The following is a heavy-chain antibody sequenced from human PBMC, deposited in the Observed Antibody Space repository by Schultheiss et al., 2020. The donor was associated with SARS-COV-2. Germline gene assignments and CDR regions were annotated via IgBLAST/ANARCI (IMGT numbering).Heavy chain of an antibody. CDR1: GYTFTGYY. V-gene: IGHV1-8*03. D-gene: IGHD5-18*01. Sequence: ASVKVSCKASGYTFTGYYMHWVRQAPGQGLEWMGWMNPNNGNTGYAQKFQGRVTITRDTSASTAYMELSSLRSEDTAVYYCARDSAMVTPLHVYWGQGTLVTVSS. J-gene: IGHJ4*02. CDR3: ARDSAMVTPLHVY. CDR2: MNPNNGNT.